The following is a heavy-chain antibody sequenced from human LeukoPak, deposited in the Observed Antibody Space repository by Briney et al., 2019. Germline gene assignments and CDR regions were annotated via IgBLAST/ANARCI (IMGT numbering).Heavy chain of an antibody. V-gene: IGHV3-43*02. D-gene: IGHD1-1*01. CDR2: ISGDGGRT. CDR1: GFTFDNYA. Sequence: PGGSLRLSCAASGFTFDNYAMLWVRQVPGKGLEWVSLISGDGGRTYYADSVKGRFTISRDNSKDSLYLQMNSLRTEYSALYYCAGDNRYNFGLWGQGNLVTVSS. J-gene: IGHJ4*02. CDR3: AGDNRYNFGL.